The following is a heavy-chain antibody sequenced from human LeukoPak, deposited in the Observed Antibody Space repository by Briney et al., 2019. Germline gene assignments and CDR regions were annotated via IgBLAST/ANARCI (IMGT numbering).Heavy chain of an antibody. J-gene: IGHJ5*02. D-gene: IGHD3-10*01. CDR1: GGSFSGYY. Sequence: SETLSLTCAVYGGSFSGYYWSWIRQPPGKGLEWIGEINHSGSTNYNPSLKSRVTISVDTSKNQFSLKLSSVTAADTAVYYCARDEGPYGSGSYYGWFDPWGQGALVTVSS. CDR3: ARDEGPYGSGSYYGWFDP. V-gene: IGHV4-34*01. CDR2: INHSGST.